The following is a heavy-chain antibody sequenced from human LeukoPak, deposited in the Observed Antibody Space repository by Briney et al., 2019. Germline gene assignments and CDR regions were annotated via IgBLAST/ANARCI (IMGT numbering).Heavy chain of an antibody. CDR3: ARLGPASSGWPESFDY. CDR1: GFSFNTYA. J-gene: IGHJ4*02. Sequence: GGSLRLSCAASGFSFNTYAMSWVRQAPGKGLEWVANIKRDGSEKYYVDSVKGRFTISRDNAKNSLDLQMNSLRVEDTAVYYCARLGPASSGWPESFDYWGQGTLVTVSS. D-gene: IGHD6-19*01. CDR2: IKRDGSEK. V-gene: IGHV3-7*03.